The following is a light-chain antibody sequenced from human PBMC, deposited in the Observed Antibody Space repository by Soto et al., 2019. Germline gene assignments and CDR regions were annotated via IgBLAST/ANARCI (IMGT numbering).Light chain of an antibody. Sequence: QSALTQPASVSGSPGQSITISCTGTSSDVGGYNYVSWYQQHPGKAPKPMIYDVSNRPSGVSNRFSGSKSGNTASLPISGLQAEDEADYYCSSYTSSSAYVFGTGTKVTVL. J-gene: IGLJ1*01. CDR3: SSYTSSSAYV. CDR1: SSDVGGYNY. CDR2: DVS. V-gene: IGLV2-14*01.